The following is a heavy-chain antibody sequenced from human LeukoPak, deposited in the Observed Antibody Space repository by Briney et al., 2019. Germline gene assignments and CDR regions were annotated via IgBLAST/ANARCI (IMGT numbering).Heavy chain of an antibody. J-gene: IGHJ2*01. V-gene: IGHV3-13*01. D-gene: IGHD3-16*02. Sequence: GGSLRLSCAASGFTFSSYDIHWVRQPSGKGLEWVSGIGTGDDRYYSGSVQGRFIISRENAENSLFLQMNNLRADDTSVYYCARLRTYYDYIWGSYRSYWYFDLWGRGTLVTVSS. CDR1: GFTFSSYD. CDR2: IGTGDDR. CDR3: ARLRTYYDYIWGSYRSYWYFDL.